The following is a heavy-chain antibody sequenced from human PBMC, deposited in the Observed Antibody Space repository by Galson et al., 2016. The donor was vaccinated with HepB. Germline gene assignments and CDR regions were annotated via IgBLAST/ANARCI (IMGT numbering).Heavy chain of an antibody. J-gene: IGHJ4*02. Sequence: SLRLSCAASGFSFSDYYMTWIRQAPGKGLEWVSYLSGNSNFRNYADSVKGRFTISRDNAENSLYLQMNSLRVEDTAVYYCGRVYSGYDFGRRRGYGVDYWGQGTLVTVSS. D-gene: IGHD3-3*01. V-gene: IGHV3-11*06. CDR2: LSGNSNFR. CDR3: GRVYSGYDFGRRRGYGVDY. CDR1: GFSFSDYY.